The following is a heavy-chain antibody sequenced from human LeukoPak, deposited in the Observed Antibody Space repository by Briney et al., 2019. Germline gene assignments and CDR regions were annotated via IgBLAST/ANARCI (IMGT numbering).Heavy chain of an antibody. CDR1: GFSLRTYA. CDR2: IGGSDDTT. CDR3: AKGLVVNDNYFDN. J-gene: IGHJ4*02. V-gene: IGHV3-23*01. D-gene: IGHD2-2*01. Sequence: GQSLRLSCAASGFSLRTYAMNWVRQVPGKGLEWVSSIGGSDDTTYYADSVKGRFTISSDLSTNTVSLQMTSLRAEDTAVYFCAKGLVVNDNYFDNWGQGTLVTVFS.